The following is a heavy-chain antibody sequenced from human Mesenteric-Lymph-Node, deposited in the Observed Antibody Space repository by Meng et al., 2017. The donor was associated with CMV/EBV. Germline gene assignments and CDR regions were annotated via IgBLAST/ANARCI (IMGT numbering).Heavy chain of an antibody. J-gene: IGHJ4*02. D-gene: IGHD4-17*01. CDR2: IYYSGST. V-gene: IGHV4-59*01. Sequence: GSLRLSCTVSGGSISSYYWSWIRQPPGKGLEWIGYIYYSGSTNYNPSLKSRVTISVDTSKNQFSLKLSSVTAADTAIYYCARDGADGDYVGYWGQGTLVTVSS. CDR1: GGSISSYY. CDR3: ARDGADGDYVGY.